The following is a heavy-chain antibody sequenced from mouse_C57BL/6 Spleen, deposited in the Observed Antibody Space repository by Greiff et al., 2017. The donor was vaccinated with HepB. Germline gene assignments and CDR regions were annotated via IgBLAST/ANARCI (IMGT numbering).Heavy chain of an antibody. CDR1: GYTFTSYW. CDR2: IHPNSGST. J-gene: IGHJ2*01. Sequence: QVQLKQPGAELVKPGASVKLSCKASGYTFTSYWMHWVKQRPGQGLEWIGMIHPNSGSTNYNEKFKSKATLTVDKSSSTAYMQLSSLTSEDSAVYYCARRYDYLFDYWGQGTTLTVSS. CDR3: ARRYDYLFDY. D-gene: IGHD2-4*01. V-gene: IGHV1-64*01.